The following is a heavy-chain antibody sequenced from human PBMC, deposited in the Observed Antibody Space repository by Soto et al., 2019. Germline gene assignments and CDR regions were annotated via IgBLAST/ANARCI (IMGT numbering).Heavy chain of an antibody. CDR1: GGTFSSHA. CDR2: IVPIFGTS. J-gene: IGHJ4*02. Sequence: QVQLVQSGAEVKKPGSSVKVSCKASGGTFSSHAINWVRQAPGQGLEWMGGIVPIFGTSNYAQKFQARVTITADNSTSTAYMEISRLTFEDTALYYCARVRGDGYNSGSVYWGQGTLVTVSS. D-gene: IGHD3-10*01. CDR3: ARVRGDGYNSGSVY. V-gene: IGHV1-69*06.